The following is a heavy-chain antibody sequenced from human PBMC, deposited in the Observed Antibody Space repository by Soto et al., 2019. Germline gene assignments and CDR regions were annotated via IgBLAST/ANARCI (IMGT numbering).Heavy chain of an antibody. Sequence: HSPCKCRELVAVISYDGINKYYADSVKGRFTISRDNSKNTLYLQMNSLRAEDTAVYYCARMMILGYCSFIFRAEDG. CDR3: ARMMILGYCSFIFRAEDG. V-gene: IGHV3-30-3*01. D-gene: IGHD2-15*01. J-gene: IGHJ6*01. CDR2: ISYDGINK.